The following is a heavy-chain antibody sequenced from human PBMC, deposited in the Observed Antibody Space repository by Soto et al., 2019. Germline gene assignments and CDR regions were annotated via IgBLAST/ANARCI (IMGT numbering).Heavy chain of an antibody. J-gene: IGHJ4*02. CDR1: GYNFTGYT. V-gene: IGHV1-2*02. CDR2: INSSSSDS. Sequence: QAHLVQSGAEVKKPGASVKVSCKASGYNFTGYTFHWVRQAPGQWLEWMAWINSSSSDSSFAPKIQGRVTVTMDAPSSTASMELTRLRSNDTAVCYCATDMATIKGCFDKWGQGTPVAVSS. CDR3: ATDMATIKGCFDK.